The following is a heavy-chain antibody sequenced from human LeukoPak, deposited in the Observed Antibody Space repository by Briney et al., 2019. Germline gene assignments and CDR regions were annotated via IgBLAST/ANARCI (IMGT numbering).Heavy chain of an antibody. V-gene: IGHV3-20*04. CDR2: INWNGGST. CDR1: GFTFSSYS. J-gene: IGHJ4*02. Sequence: GGSLRLSCAASGFTFSSYSMNWVRQAPGKGLEWGSGINWNGGSTGYADSVKGRFTISGDNAKNSLYLQMNSLRAEDTALYYCARDKRYYDILTGYYGPSDYWGQGTLVTVSS. CDR3: ARDKRYYDILTGYYGPSDY. D-gene: IGHD3-9*01.